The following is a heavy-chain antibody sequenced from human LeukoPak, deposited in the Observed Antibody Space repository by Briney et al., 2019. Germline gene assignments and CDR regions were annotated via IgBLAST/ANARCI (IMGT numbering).Heavy chain of an antibody. Sequence: GGSLRLSCAASGFTFSRFGMNWVRQALGKGLEWISYISSSSSAIYYADSVKGRFTISRDNSKNTLYLQMNSLRAEDTAVYYCARDSLSGSYYGFYFDYWGQGTLVTVSS. V-gene: IGHV3-48*01. CDR2: ISSSSSAI. D-gene: IGHD1-26*01. CDR3: ARDSLSGSYYGFYFDY. CDR1: GFTFSRFG. J-gene: IGHJ4*02.